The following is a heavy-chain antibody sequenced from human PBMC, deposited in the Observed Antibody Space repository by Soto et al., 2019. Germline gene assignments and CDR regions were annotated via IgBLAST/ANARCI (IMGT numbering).Heavy chain of an antibody. Sequence: HPGXSLILSCAASGFTFSDFAMHCVRQASGKGLEWVGRIRSKPNNYATTYAASVKGRFTISRDDSKNTAYLQMSSLKTEDTAVYYCTRHTTVGANDYWGQGTLVTVSS. J-gene: IGHJ4*02. CDR1: GFTFSDFA. D-gene: IGHD1-1*01. CDR2: IRSKPNNYAT. CDR3: TRHTTVGANDY. V-gene: IGHV3-73*01.